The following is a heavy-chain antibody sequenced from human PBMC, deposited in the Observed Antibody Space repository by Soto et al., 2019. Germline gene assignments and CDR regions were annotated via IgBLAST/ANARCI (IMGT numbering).Heavy chain of an antibody. V-gene: IGHV1-8*01. Sequence: ASVKVSCKASGYTFTSYDINWVRQATGQGLEWMGWMNPNSGNTGYAQKFQGRVTMTRNTSISTAYMELSSLRSEDTAVYYCARAEYSSSGSNRWFDPWGQGTLVTVSS. CDR2: MNPNSGNT. J-gene: IGHJ5*02. D-gene: IGHD6-6*01. CDR3: ARAEYSSSGSNRWFDP. CDR1: GYTFTSYD.